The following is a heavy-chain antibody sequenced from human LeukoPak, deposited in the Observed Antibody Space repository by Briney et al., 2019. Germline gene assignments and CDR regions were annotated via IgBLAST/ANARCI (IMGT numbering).Heavy chain of an antibody. CDR3: ARDDYGDYTRRFDP. CDR1: GGSISSSSYY. D-gene: IGHD4-17*01. J-gene: IGHJ5*02. Sequence: PSETLSLTCTVSGGSISSSSYYWGWIRQPPGKGLEWMGSIYYSGSTYYKPSLKSRVTISVDTSKNQFSLKLSSVTAADTAVYYCARDDYGDYTRRFDPWGQGTLVTVSS. CDR2: IYYSGST. V-gene: IGHV4-39*07.